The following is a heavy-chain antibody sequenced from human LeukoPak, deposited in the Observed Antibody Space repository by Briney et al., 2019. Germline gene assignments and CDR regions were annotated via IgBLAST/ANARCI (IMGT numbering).Heavy chain of an antibody. J-gene: IGHJ5*02. V-gene: IGHV1-2*02. D-gene: IGHD1-1*01. CDR2: INPNSGGT. Sequence: GASVKVSCKASGYTFTGYYMHWVRQAPGQGLEWMGWINPNSGGTNYTQKFQGRVTMTRDTSISTAYMELSRLRSDDTAVYYCAGAKYNWNDWFDPWGQGTLVTASS. CDR1: GYTFTGYY. CDR3: AGAKYNWNDWFDP.